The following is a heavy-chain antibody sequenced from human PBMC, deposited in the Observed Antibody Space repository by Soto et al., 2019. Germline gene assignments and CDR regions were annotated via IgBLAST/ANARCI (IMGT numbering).Heavy chain of an antibody. J-gene: IGHJ4*02. CDR1: GGTFSSYA. D-gene: IGHD2-15*01. CDR2: IIPIFGTA. Sequence: SVKVSCKASGGTFSSYAISWVRQAPGQGLEWMGGIIPIFGTANYAQKFQGRVTITAGKSTSTAYMELSSLRSEDTAVYYCARSDRRYCSGGSCAYYFDYWGQGTLVTVSS. V-gene: IGHV1-69*06. CDR3: ARSDRRYCSGGSCAYYFDY.